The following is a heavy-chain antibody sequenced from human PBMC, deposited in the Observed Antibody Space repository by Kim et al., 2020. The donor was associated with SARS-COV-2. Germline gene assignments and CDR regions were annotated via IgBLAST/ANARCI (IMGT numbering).Heavy chain of an antibody. V-gene: IGHV3-30-3*01. CDR1: GLTFSSYA. CDR3: ARPKFGELLSYFDY. CDR2: ISYDGSNN. D-gene: IGHD3-10*01. Sequence: GGSLRLSCAASGLTFSSYAMHWVRQAPGKGLEWVALISYDGSNNYYADSVKGRFTISRDNSENTLYLQMNSLRAEDTAVYFCARPKFGELLSYFDYWGQG. J-gene: IGHJ4*02.